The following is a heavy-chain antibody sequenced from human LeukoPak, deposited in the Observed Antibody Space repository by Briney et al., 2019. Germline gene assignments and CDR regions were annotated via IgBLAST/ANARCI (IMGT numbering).Heavy chain of an antibody. CDR2: ISSSGSTI. CDR1: GFTFSDYY. Sequence: GGSLRLSCAASGFTFSDYYMSWIRQAPGKGLEWVSYISSSGSTIYYADSVKGRFTISRETDKNSLYLQMNNVRAEDTAVYYCARGGVAGYYYYYMDVWGKGTPVTVSS. J-gene: IGHJ6*03. CDR3: ARGGVAGYYYYYMDV. D-gene: IGHD6-19*01. V-gene: IGHV3-11*01.